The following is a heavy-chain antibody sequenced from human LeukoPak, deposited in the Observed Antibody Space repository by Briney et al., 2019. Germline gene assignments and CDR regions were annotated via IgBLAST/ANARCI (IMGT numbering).Heavy chain of an antibody. V-gene: IGHV4-59*12. Sequence: PSETRSLTCTVSGGSISSYYWSWTRQPPGGGLEWVGYIYYSGTTNYKPPLKSRVTISVDTSKNQFSLRLPSVTAADTDVYYCARLGGNFDYWGQGKLVTVSS. CDR3: ARLGGNFDY. J-gene: IGHJ4*02. CDR2: IYYSGTT. D-gene: IGHD1-26*01. CDR1: GGSISSYY.